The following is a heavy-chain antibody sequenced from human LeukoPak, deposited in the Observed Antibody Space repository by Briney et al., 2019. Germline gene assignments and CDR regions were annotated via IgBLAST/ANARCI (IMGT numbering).Heavy chain of an antibody. Sequence: SETLSLTCTVSGGSISSYYWSWIRQPPGKGLEWIGYIYYSGSTNYNPSLKSRVTISVDTSKNQFSLKLSSVIAADTAVYYCARYSMAYDSSGYYHVRPDYWGQGTLVTVSS. CDR3: ARYSMAYDSSGYYHVRPDY. D-gene: IGHD3-22*01. J-gene: IGHJ4*02. CDR1: GGSISSYY. CDR2: IYYSGST. V-gene: IGHV4-59*01.